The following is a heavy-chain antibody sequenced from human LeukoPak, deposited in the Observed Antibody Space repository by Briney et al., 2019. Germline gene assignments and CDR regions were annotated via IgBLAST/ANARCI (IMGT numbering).Heavy chain of an antibody. CDR2: MTGSCGST. J-gene: IGHJ6*02. D-gene: IGHD3-3*01. CDR1: GFTFSSHA. Sequence: GGSLRLSCAASGFTFSSHAMGWVRQAPGKGLEWGSSMTGSCGSTYYGDSVKGRFTISRDNSKKTLYLQKNSLRAEDTAVYYCAKDGGGSLEWLPPMDVWGQGTTVTVSS. CDR3: AKDGGGSLEWLPPMDV. V-gene: IGHV3-23*01.